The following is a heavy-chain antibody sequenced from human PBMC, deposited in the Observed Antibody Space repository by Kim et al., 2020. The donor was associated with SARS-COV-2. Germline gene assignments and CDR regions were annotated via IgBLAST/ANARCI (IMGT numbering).Heavy chain of an antibody. V-gene: IGHV3-15*01. Sequence: GGSLRLSCAASGFTFSNAWMSWVRQAPGKGLEWVGRIKSKTDGGTTDYAAPVKGRFTSSRDDSKNTLYLQMNSLKTEDTAVYYCTTEGFGEPPLFYYGMDVWGQGTTVTVSS. J-gene: IGHJ6*02. CDR1: GFTFSNAW. D-gene: IGHD3-10*01. CDR3: TTEGFGEPPLFYYGMDV. CDR2: IKSKTDGGTT.